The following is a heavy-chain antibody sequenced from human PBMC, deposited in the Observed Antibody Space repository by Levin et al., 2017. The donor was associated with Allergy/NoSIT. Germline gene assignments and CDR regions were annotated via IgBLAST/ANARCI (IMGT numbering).Heavy chain of an antibody. V-gene: IGHV4-39*01. CDR3: ARKEAEKGITIFDY. D-gene: IGHD3-9*01. Sequence: SETLSLTCTVSGGSISSSSYYWGWIRQPPGKGLEWIGSIYYSGSTYYNPSLKSRVTISVDTSKNQFSLKLSSVTAADTAVYYCARKEAEKGITIFDYWGQGTLVTVSS. CDR1: GGSISSSSYY. J-gene: IGHJ4*02. CDR2: IYYSGST.